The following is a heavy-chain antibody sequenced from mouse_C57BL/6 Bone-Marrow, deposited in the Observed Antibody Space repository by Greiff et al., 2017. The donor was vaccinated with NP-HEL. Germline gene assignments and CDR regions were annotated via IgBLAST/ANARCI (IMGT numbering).Heavy chain of an antibody. J-gene: IGHJ2*01. D-gene: IGHD2-4*01. CDR1: GYTFTSYW. CDR2: IHPNSGST. Sequence: QVQLQQPGAELVKPGASVKLSCKASGYTFTSYWMHWVKQRPGQGLEWIGMIHPNSGSTNYNEKFKSKATLTVDKSSSTAYMQLSSLTSDDSAVYYCARYYYDSFDYWGQGTTLTVSS. V-gene: IGHV1-64*01. CDR3: ARYYYDSFDY.